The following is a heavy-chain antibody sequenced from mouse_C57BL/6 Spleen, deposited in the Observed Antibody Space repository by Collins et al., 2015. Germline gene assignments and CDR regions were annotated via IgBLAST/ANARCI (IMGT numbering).Heavy chain of an antibody. CDR2: INPYNDGT. V-gene: IGHV1-14*01. CDR3: ARGTTVVGGNFDY. Sequence: EVQLQQSGPELVKPGASVKMSCKASGYTFTSYVMHWVKQKPGQGLEWIGYINPYNDGTKYNEKFKGKATLTSDKSSSTAYMELSSLTSEDSAVYYCARGTTVVGGNFDYWGQGTTLTVSS. CDR1: GYTFTSYV. J-gene: IGHJ2*01. D-gene: IGHD1-1*01.